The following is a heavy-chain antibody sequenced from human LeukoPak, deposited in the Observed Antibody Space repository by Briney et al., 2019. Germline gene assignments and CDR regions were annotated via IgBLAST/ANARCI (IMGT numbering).Heavy chain of an antibody. CDR1: GGTFSSYA. CDR2: IIPILGIA. D-gene: IGHD2-2*01. CDR3: ARDTGDIVVVPAARKGWFDP. Sequence: GASVKVSCKASGGTFSSYAISWVRQAPGQGLEWMGRIIPILGIANYAQKFQGRVTITADKSTSTAYMELSSLRSEDTAVYYCARDTGDIVVVPAARKGWFDPWGQGTLVTVSS. V-gene: IGHV1-69*04. J-gene: IGHJ5*02.